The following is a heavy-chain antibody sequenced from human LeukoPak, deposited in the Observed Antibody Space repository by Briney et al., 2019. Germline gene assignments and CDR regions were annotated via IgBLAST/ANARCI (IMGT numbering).Heavy chain of an antibody. J-gene: IGHJ1*01. Sequence: AGGSLRLSCAASGFTFSDYYMSWIRQAPGKGLEWVSYISSSGSTIYYADSVKGRFTISRDNSKNTLYLQMNSLRAEDTAVYYCAKEGGKSIAARRGYFQHWGQGTLVTVSS. D-gene: IGHD6-6*01. CDR3: AKEGGKSIAARRGYFQH. CDR1: GFTFSDYY. V-gene: IGHV3-11*04. CDR2: ISSSGSTI.